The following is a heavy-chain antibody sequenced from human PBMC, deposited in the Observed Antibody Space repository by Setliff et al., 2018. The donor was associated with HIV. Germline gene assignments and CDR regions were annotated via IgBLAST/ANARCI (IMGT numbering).Heavy chain of an antibody. V-gene: IGHV1-69*05. CDR3: ARGKVLRGNILYY. CDR1: GGTFSSYA. J-gene: IGHJ4*02. Sequence: SVKVSCKASGGTFSSYAISWVRQAPGQGLEWMGRIIPIFGTANYAQKFQGRVTMTRNTSISTAYMDLSSLRSEDTAVYYCARGKVLRGNILYYWGQGTLVTVSS. CDR2: IIPIFGTA. D-gene: IGHD2-8*01.